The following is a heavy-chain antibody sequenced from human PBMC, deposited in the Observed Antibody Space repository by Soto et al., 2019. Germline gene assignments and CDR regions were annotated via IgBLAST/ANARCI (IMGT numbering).Heavy chain of an antibody. CDR2: ISSSSSYI. CDR1: GFTFSSYS. CDR3: ATKSLRFLEWSQKGAFDI. J-gene: IGHJ3*02. V-gene: IGHV3-21*01. Sequence: GGSLRLSCAASGFTFSSYSMNWVRQAPGKGLEWVSSISSSSSYIYYADSVKGRFTISRDNAKNSLYLQMNSLRAEDTAVYYCATKSLRFLEWSQKGAFDIWGQGTMVTVSS. D-gene: IGHD3-3*01.